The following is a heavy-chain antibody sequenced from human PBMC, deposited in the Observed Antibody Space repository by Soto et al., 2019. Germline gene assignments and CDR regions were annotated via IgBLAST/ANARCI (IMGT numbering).Heavy chain of an antibody. D-gene: IGHD3-22*01. CDR2: ISAYNGNT. CDR1: GYTFTSYG. Sequence: ASVKVSCKASGYTFTSYGISWVRQAPGQGLEWMGWISAYNGNTNYAQKLQGRVTITRDTSASTAYMELSSLRSEDTAVYYCARDYYDSSGYYYNWFDPWGQGTLVTVSS. V-gene: IGHV1-18*01. CDR3: ARDYYDSSGYYYNWFDP. J-gene: IGHJ5*02.